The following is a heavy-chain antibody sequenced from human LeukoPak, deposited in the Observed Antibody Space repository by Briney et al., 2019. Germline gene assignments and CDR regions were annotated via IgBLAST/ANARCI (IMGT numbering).Heavy chain of an antibody. CDR2: IDPKSVGT. V-gene: IGHV1-2*04. D-gene: IGHD6-13*01. Sequence: VASVKVSCKPSGYTVTGYYMHWVRPAPGQGLEWVGWIDPKSVGTDYKQIFRGWITMTSVTSISTAYMELSRLRSDDTAIYFCSIVPRDYSSSWYRAYFDYWGQGTLVGVSS. CDR1: GYTVTGYY. CDR3: SIVPRDYSSSWYRAYFDY. J-gene: IGHJ4*02.